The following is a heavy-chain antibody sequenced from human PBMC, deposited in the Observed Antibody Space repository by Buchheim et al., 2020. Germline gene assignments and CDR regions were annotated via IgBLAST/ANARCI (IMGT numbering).Heavy chain of an antibody. CDR3: ARSNYYDSSGYYEDYYGMDV. J-gene: IGHJ6*02. D-gene: IGHD3-22*01. Sequence: EVQLVESGGGLVQPGGSLRLSCAASGFSFSTYWMHWVRQAPGKGLVWVSRSNSDGSSTSYADSVKGRITISRDNAKNKLYLQMNSLRAEDTAVYYCARSNYYDSSGYYEDYYGMDVWGQGTT. CDR1: GFSFSTYW. V-gene: IGHV3-74*01. CDR2: SNSDGSST.